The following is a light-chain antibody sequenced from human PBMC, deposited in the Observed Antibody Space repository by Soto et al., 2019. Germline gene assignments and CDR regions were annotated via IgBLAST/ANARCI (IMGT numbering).Light chain of an antibody. CDR3: QQSYSIRPYT. CDR2: AAS. CDR1: QSISSY. J-gene: IGKJ2*01. Sequence: DIQMTQSLSSLSASVGDRVTITCRASQSISSYLNRYQQKPGKDPKLLIYAASSLQSGVPSRFSGCGSGTDFTLTISSLQPEDFATYYCQQSYSIRPYTFGQGTKLEIK. V-gene: IGKV1-39*01.